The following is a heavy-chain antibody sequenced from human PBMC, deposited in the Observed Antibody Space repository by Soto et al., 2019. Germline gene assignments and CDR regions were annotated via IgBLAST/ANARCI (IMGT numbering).Heavy chain of an antibody. Sequence: SVKVSCKASRVSFSKFIVTWVRQAPGLGLEWVGGIIPIFGTANYAQKFQGRVTITADESTSTSYMEVNNLRSEDTAVYYCAKVRYSSPMGYYYGMDVWGKGTTVTVSS. CDR2: IIPIFGTA. CDR1: RVSFSKFI. CDR3: AKVRYSSPMGYYYGMDV. D-gene: IGHD6-19*01. V-gene: IGHV1-69*13. J-gene: IGHJ6*04.